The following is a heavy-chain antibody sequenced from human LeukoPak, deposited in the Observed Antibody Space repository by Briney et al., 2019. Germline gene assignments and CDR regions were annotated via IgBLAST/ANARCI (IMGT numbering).Heavy chain of an antibody. Sequence: GRSLRLCCAASGFTFSDPCMDWVRQAPGKGQNWGCGSRNRAKGYTTACAASVRGRFTISRDASQKSLSLQTRSLKPQDTAVYHCVRVAYTSDWHFDYWGQGTLVTVSS. CDR1: GFTFSDPC. D-gene: IGHD6-19*01. J-gene: IGHJ4*02. CDR2: SRNRAKGYTT. V-gene: IGHV3-72*01. CDR3: VRVAYTSDWHFDY.